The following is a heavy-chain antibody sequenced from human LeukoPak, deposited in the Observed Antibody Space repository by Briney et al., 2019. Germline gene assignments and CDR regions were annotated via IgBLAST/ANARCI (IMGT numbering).Heavy chain of an antibody. CDR3: ARPLADSSGYYLSSVDY. CDR1: GYIFTNYW. CDR2: IYPGDSDT. D-gene: IGHD3-22*01. J-gene: IGHJ4*02. V-gene: IGHV5-51*01. Sequence: GESLKISCKGSGYIFTNYWIGWVRHMPGKGLEGMGIIYPGDSDTKYSPSFQGQVTISADKSISTAYLQWSSLKASDTAMYYCARPLADSSGYYLSSVDYWGQGSLVTVSS.